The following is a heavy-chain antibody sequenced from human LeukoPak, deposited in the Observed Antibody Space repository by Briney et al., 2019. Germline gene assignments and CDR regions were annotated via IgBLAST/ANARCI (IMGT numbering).Heavy chain of an antibody. V-gene: IGHV3-9*01. CDR1: GFTFDNYA. CDR2: ISWNSGSI. J-gene: IGHJ6*02. CDR3: ALRGAATPMDV. Sequence: PGGSLRLSCAASGFTFDNYAMHWVRQAPGKGLEWVSGISWNSGSIGYADSVKGRFTISRDNAKNTLYLQMNSLRAEDTAVYYCALRGAATPMDVWGQGTTVTVSS. D-gene: IGHD1-26*01.